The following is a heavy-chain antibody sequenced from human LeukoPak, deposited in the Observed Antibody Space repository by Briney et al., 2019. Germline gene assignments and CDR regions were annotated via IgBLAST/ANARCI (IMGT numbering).Heavy chain of an antibody. CDR1: VGSFSGYY. J-gene: IGHJ5*02. CDR2: INHSGST. CDR3: ARVHYHYDSSGPEWWFDP. D-gene: IGHD3-22*01. V-gene: IGHV4-34*01. Sequence: SETLSLTCAVYVGSFSGYYWSWIRQPPGKGLEWIWEINHSGSTNYNPSLKSRVTISVDTSKNQFSLKLSSVTAADTAVYYCARVHYHYDSSGPEWWFDPWGQGTLVTVSS.